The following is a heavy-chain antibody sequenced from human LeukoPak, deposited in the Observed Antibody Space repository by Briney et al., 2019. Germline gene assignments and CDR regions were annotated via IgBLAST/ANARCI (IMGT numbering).Heavy chain of an antibody. V-gene: IGHV3-23*01. CDR3: ARKITMVRGPLIKGYFDL. D-gene: IGHD3-10*01. CDR1: GFTFMNYV. Sequence: GGYLRLSCSGSGFTFMNYVMAWVRQAPGKGLEWVSSIRLGGGLTHSADPVKGRFIISRDMNTLFLQMNNLRPEDTAMYYCARKITMVRGPLIKGYFDLWGRGTLVSVSS. CDR2: IRLGGGLT. J-gene: IGHJ2*01.